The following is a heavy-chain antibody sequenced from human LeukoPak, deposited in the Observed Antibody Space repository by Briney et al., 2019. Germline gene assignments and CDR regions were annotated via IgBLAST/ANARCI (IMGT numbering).Heavy chain of an antibody. CDR1: GFTVSSNY. V-gene: IGHV3-66*01. D-gene: IGHD6-13*01. Sequence: GGSLRLSCAASGFTVSSNYMSWVRQAPGKGLEWVSVIYSGGSTYYADSVKGRFTISRDNSKNTLYPQMNSLRAEDTAVYYCARDALYGYSSSWSDYWGQGTLVTVSS. CDR3: ARDALYGYSSSWSDY. CDR2: IYSGGST. J-gene: IGHJ4*02.